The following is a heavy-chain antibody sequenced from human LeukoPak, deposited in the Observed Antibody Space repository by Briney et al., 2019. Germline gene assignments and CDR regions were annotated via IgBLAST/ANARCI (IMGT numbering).Heavy chain of an antibody. D-gene: IGHD3-22*01. V-gene: IGHV1-46*01. CDR3: ARGSRYDIAY. CDR2: INPSGGST. Sequence: ASVKVSCKASGYTFINYYMRWVRQAPGQGLEWMGIINPSGGSTSYAPKFQSRVTMTRDTSTSTVYMELSSLKFEDTAVYYCARGSRYDIAYWGQGTLVTVSS. J-gene: IGHJ4*02. CDR1: GYTFINYY.